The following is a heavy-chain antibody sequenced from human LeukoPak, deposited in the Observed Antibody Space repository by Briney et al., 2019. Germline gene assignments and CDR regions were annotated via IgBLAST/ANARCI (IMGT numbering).Heavy chain of an antibody. CDR2: IYYSGST. J-gene: IGHJ3*02. CDR3: ASWHDSSGYYYPDAFDI. D-gene: IGHD3-22*01. Sequence: SETLSLTCTVSGGSISNSSYYWGWIRQPPGKGLEWIGSIYYSGSTYYNPSLKSRVTISVDTSKNQFSLKLSSVTAADTAVYYCASWHDSSGYYYPDAFDIWGQGTMVTVSS. CDR1: GGSISNSSYY. V-gene: IGHV4-39*01.